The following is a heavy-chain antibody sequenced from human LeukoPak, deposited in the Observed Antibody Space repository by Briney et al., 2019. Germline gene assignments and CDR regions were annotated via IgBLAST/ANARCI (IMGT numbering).Heavy chain of an antibody. CDR2: IYYSGST. Sequence: KPSETLSLTCTVSGGSISSGDYYWSWIRQPPGKGLEWIGYIYYSGSTYYNPSLKSRVTISVDTSKNQFSLKLSSVTAADTAVYYCARVMVFGVVTFWDYHYYMDVWGKGTTVTVSS. CDR3: ARVMVFGVVTFWDYHYYMDV. J-gene: IGHJ6*03. CDR1: GGSISSGDYY. V-gene: IGHV4-30-4*08. D-gene: IGHD3-3*01.